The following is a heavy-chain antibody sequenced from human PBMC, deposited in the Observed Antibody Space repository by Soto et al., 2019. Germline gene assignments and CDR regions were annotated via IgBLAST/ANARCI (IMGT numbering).Heavy chain of an antibody. CDR2: LGVSDDR. D-gene: IGHD3-16*01. J-gene: IGHJ4*02. CDR3: ARLTGITEIAPLEVDN. V-gene: IGHV3-21*01. Sequence: VQLLESGGGLVKPGGSLKLSCAASGFTLSLYTINWVRQAQGKGLEWVSSLGVSDDRFYADSVKGRFTISRDNAKNSLYLEMHGLRAEDTAVYYCARLTGITEIAPLEVDNWGQGTLVTVS. CDR1: GFTLSLYT.